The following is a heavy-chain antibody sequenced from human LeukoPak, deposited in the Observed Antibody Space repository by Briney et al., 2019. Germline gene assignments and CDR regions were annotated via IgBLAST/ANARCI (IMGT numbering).Heavy chain of an antibody. CDR2: IYYSGST. V-gene: IGHV4-59*01. Sequence: PSETLSLTCTVSGGSISGYYWSWIRQSPGKGLEWIGYIYYSGSTNYNPSLKSRVTMSVDTSKNHFSLKVSSVTAADTAVYYCARAVVVPATVKWFDPWGQGTLVTVSS. D-gene: IGHD2-15*01. CDR1: GGSISGYY. CDR3: ARAVVVPATVKWFDP. J-gene: IGHJ5*02.